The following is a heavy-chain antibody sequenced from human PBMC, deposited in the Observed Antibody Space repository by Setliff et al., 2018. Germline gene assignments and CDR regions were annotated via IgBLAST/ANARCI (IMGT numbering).Heavy chain of an antibody. J-gene: IGHJ5*02. D-gene: IGHD6-13*01. CDR2: INWNGDRT. CDR3: VPGIATAGKVS. Sequence: PGGSLRLSCAASGFTFDVYDLNWVRQAPGKGLEWVSSINWNGDRTGYADSVKGRFTISRDNARNTLYLQMNSLRAEDTAVYYCVPGIATAGKVSWGQGTLVTVSS. CDR1: GFTFDVYD. V-gene: IGHV3-20*04.